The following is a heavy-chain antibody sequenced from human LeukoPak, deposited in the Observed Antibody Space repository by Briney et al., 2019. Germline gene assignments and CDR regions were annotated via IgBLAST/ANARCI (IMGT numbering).Heavy chain of an antibody. CDR3: AKDFSGGYYGDYFDY. CDR2: IGDSGGRT. V-gene: IGHV3-23*01. Sequence: PGGSLRLSCAASGFTFTRFNMNWVRQAPGKGLEWVSSIGDSGGRTYYTDSVKGRFTISRDDSKNTLYLQMNSLRAEDTALYYCAKDFSGGYYGDYFDYWGQGTLVTVSS. D-gene: IGHD1-26*01. J-gene: IGHJ4*02. CDR1: GFTFTRFN.